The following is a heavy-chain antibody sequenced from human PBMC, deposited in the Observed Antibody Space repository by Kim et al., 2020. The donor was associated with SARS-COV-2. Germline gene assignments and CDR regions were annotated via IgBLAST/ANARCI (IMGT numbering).Heavy chain of an antibody. CDR3: AREEPRITIFGVVRGDAFDI. CDR2: INSDGSST. V-gene: IGHV3-74*01. J-gene: IGHJ3*02. Sequence: GGSLRLSCAASGFTFSSYWMHWVRQAPGKGLVWVSRINSDGSSTSYADSVKGRFTISRDNAKNTLYLQMNSLRAEDTAVYYCAREEPRITIFGVVRGDAFDIWGQGTMVTVSS. D-gene: IGHD3-3*01. CDR1: GFTFSSYW.